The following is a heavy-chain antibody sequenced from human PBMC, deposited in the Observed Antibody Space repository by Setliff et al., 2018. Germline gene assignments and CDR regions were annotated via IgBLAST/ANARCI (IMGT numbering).Heavy chain of an antibody. Sequence: SETLSLTCNVSGDSMYGYYWSWIRQPPGKGLEWIGYIYKSGTTKYNPSLGSRISMSVDTSKNQFSLNLNYVTTADTAVYYCARQPYSTTYYYYYYYMDVWGKGTTVTV. D-gene: IGHD6-13*01. CDR2: IYKSGTT. J-gene: IGHJ6*03. CDR1: GDSMYGYY. CDR3: ARQPYSTTYYYYYYYMDV. V-gene: IGHV4-59*01.